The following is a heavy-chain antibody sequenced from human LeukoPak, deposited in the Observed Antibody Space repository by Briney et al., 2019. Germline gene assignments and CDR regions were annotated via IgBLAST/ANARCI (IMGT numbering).Heavy chain of an antibody. D-gene: IGHD1-1*01. J-gene: IGHJ3*02. Sequence: GGSLTLSCEGSGFNVYSSEMNWVRQAPGKGLEWVSYISSGSGTIYYADSVKGRFTISRDNAKNSLYLQMNSLRDEDTAVYYCARELLERLRGAFDIWGQGTLVTVSS. CDR1: GFNVYSSE. V-gene: IGHV3-48*02. CDR2: ISSGSGTI. CDR3: ARELLERLRGAFDI.